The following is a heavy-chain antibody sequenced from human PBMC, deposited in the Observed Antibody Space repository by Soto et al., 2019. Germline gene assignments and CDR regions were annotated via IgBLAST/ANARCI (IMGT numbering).Heavy chain of an antibody. CDR2: IYYSGST. CDR3: ARDWGDDGWFDP. Sequence: SETLSLTCTVSGGSISSGGYYWSWIRQHPGKGLEWIGYIYYSGSTYYNPSLKSRVTISVDTSKNQFSLKLSSVTAADTAVYYCARDWGDDGWFDPWGQGTLVTVSS. D-gene: IGHD3-16*01. V-gene: IGHV4-31*03. J-gene: IGHJ5*02. CDR1: GGSISSGGYY.